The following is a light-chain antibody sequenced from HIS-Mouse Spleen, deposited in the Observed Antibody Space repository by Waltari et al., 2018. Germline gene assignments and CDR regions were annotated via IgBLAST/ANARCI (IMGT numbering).Light chain of an antibody. V-gene: IGLV3-21*03. CDR3: QVWDSSSDHVV. CDR2: GDS. Sequence: SYVLTQPPSVSVAPGKTARITCGGNNIGSKSVHWYQQKPGQAPVLVVYGDSDRTSGIPERFSGSNSGNTATLTISRVEAWYEADYYCQVWDSSSDHVVFGGGTKLTVL. CDR1: NIGSKS. J-gene: IGLJ2*01.